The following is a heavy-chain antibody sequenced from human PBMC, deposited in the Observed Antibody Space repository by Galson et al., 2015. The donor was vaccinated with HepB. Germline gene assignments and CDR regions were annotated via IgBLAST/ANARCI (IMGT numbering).Heavy chain of an antibody. J-gene: IGHJ4*02. CDR3: AKEGGYYDSSGYYVDY. CDR2: ISGSGGST. D-gene: IGHD3-22*01. Sequence: SLRLSCAASGFTFSSYAMSWVRQAPGKGLEWVSAISGSGGSTYYADSVKGRFTISRDNSKNTLYLQMNSLRAEDTAVYYCAKEGGYYDSSGYYVDYWGQGTLVTVSS. CDR1: GFTFSSYA. V-gene: IGHV3-23*01.